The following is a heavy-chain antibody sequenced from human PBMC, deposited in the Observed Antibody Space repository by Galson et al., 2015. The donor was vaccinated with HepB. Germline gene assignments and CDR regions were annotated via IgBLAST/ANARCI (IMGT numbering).Heavy chain of an antibody. CDR3: AREAQYGDPDY. Sequence: LRLSCAASGFTFSSYAMHWVRQAPGKGLEWVAVISYDGSNKYYADSVKGRFTISRDNAKNSLYLQMNSLRAEDTAVYYCAREAQYGDPDYWGQGTLVTVSS. V-gene: IGHV3-30*04. J-gene: IGHJ4*02. D-gene: IGHD4-17*01. CDR1: GFTFSSYA. CDR2: ISYDGSNK.